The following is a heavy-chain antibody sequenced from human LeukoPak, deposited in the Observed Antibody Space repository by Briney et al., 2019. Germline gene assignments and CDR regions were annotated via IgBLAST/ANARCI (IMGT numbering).Heavy chain of an antibody. Sequence: PSETLSLTCAVSGGSISSGGYSWSWIRQPPGKGLEWIGYIYYSGSTNYNPSLRSRVTISVDTSKNQFSLKLSSVTAADTAVYCCARGSTYYDFWSGYSPDAFDIWGQGTMVTVSS. CDR3: ARGSTYYDFWSGYSPDAFDI. D-gene: IGHD3-3*01. CDR1: GGSISSGGYS. J-gene: IGHJ3*02. V-gene: IGHV4-61*08. CDR2: IYYSGST.